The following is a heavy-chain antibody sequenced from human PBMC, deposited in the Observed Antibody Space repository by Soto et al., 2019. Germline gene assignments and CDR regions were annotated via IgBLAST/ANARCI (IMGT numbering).Heavy chain of an antibody. CDR1: GFTFSDHF. D-gene: IGHD1-26*01. Sequence: EVQLVESGGGLVQPGGSLRLSCAASGFTFSDHFMNWVRQAPGKGLEWVALVRSKANSYTTEYAASVKGRFTISRDDSQTSLYLQMNSLKTEDTAVYYCADVGATSVAVWGQGTTVTVSS. CDR2: VRSKANSYTT. CDR3: ADVGATSVAV. V-gene: IGHV3-72*01. J-gene: IGHJ6*02.